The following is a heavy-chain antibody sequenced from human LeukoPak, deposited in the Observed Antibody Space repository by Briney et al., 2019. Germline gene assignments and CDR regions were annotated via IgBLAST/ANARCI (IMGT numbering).Heavy chain of an antibody. CDR1: GFTFSSYA. D-gene: IGHD2-2*01. CDR2: ISGSGGST. J-gene: IGHJ5*02. V-gene: IGHV3-23*01. Sequence: GGSLRLSCAASGFTFSSYAMSWVRQAPGKGLEWVSAISGSGGSTYYADSVKGRFTISRDNSKNTLYLQMNSLRVGDTAVYYCASLATIIIVPTATPHDYFDPWGQGTVVTVSS. CDR3: ASLATIIIVPTATPHDYFDP.